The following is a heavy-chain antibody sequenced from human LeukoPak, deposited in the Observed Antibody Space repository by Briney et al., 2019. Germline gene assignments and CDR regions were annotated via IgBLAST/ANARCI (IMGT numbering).Heavy chain of an antibody. J-gene: IGHJ6*03. CDR1: GGTFSSYA. Sequence: ASAKVSCKASGGTFSSYAISWVRQAPGQGLEWMGWISAYNGNTNYAQKLQGRVTMTTDTSTSTAYMELRSLRSDDTAVYYCARQGDDYVWGRLLGYYYYMDVWGKGTTVAISS. CDR3: ARQGDDYVWGRLLGYYYYMDV. V-gene: IGHV1-18*01. CDR2: ISAYNGNT. D-gene: IGHD3-16*01.